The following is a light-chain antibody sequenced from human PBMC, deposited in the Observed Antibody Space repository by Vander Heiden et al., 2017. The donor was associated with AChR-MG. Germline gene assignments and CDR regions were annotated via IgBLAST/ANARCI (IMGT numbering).Light chain of an antibody. Sequence: QSALTPPASVSGSPGPSITISCTGTSSDVGSYNYVSWYQQHPGKAPKLMIYDVSKRPSGISDRFFGSKSGNTASLTISGLQAEDEADYYCSSYTSSSTVVFGGGTKVTVL. J-gene: IGLJ2*01. CDR2: DVS. V-gene: IGLV2-14*01. CDR3: SSYTSSSTVV. CDR1: SSDVGSYNY.